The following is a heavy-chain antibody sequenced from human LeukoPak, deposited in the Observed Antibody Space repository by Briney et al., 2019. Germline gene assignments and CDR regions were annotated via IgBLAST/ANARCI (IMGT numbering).Heavy chain of an antibody. CDR3: ARVWGVTVYDAFDI. V-gene: IGHV4-59*01. CDR2: IYYSGST. J-gene: IGHJ3*02. D-gene: IGHD3-10*01. Sequence: PSETLSLTCTVSGGSISTSYWSWIRQPPGKGLEWVGYIYYSGSTIYNPSLKSRVTISVDTSKSQVSLKLSSVTAADTAVYYCARVWGVTVYDAFDIWGQGTMVTVSS. CDR1: GGSISTSY.